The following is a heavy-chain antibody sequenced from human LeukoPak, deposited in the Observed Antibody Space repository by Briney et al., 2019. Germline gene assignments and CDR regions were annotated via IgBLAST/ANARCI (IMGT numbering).Heavy chain of an antibody. V-gene: IGHV3-74*01. J-gene: IGHJ4*02. CDR1: GFTFSSYW. CDR3: ARGMAGSSRFDN. Sequence: GVSLRLSCAASGFTFSSYWMHWVRQAPGKGLVWVSRINNDGSSIIYADSVKGRFTISRDNAKNTLYLQMNSLRAEDTAVYYCARGMAGSSRFDNWGQGTLVTVSS. D-gene: IGHD6-19*01. CDR2: INNDGSSI.